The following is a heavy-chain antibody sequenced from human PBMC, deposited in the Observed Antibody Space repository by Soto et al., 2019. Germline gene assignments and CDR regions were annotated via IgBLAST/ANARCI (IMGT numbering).Heavy chain of an antibody. CDR2: IYYSGST. J-gene: IGHJ5*02. V-gene: IGHV4-30-4*01. Sequence: QVQLQESGPGLVKPSQTLSLTCTVSGGSISSSDYYWRWIRQPPGKGLEWIGYIYYSGSTYYNPSLKSRVTISGDTSKNHFSLKLSSVTAADTAVYYCARERRGGYWFDPWGQGTLVTVSS. CDR1: GGSISSSDYY. CDR3: ARERRGGYWFDP.